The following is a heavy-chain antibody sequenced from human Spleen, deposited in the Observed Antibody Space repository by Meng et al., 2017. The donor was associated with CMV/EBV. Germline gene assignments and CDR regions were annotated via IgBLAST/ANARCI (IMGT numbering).Heavy chain of an antibody. CDR3: ARDPRDHYDFWSGYYVDY. D-gene: IGHD3-3*01. CDR1: GYTFTGYY. V-gene: IGHV1-2*02. J-gene: IGHJ4*02. Sequence: ASVKVSCKASGYTFTGYYLHWVRQAPGQGLEWMGWINPKSGGTNYAQKFQRSVTLTRDTSISTAYLELSSLRSDDTAVYYCARDPRDHYDFWSGYYVDYWGQGTLVTVSS. CDR2: INPKSGGT.